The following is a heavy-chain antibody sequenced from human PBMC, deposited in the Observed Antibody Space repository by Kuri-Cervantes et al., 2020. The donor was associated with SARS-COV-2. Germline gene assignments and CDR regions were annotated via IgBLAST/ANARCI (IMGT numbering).Heavy chain of an antibody. V-gene: IGHV3-23*01. D-gene: IGHD2-2*01. CDR1: GFTFSSYA. CDR2: IRGSGGST. CDR3: AKAGDIVVVPAAYFDY. J-gene: IGHJ4*02. Sequence: GESLKISCAASGFTFSSYAMSWVRQAPGKGLEWVSAIRGSGGSTYYADSVKGGFTISRDNSKNTLYLQMNSLRAEDTAVYYCAKAGDIVVVPAAYFDYWGQGTLVPSPQ.